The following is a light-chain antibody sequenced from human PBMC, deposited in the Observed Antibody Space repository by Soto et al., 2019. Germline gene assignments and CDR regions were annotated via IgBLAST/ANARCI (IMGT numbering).Light chain of an antibody. CDR1: SSDVGTYNL. V-gene: IGLV2-23*02. Sequence: QSVLTQPASVSGSPGQSITISCTGTSSDVGTYNLVSWYQQHPGKAPKLMIFEVNKRPSGVSNRFSGSKSGNTASLTISGLQAEDEADYYCCSYGGSSSLDVVFGGGTKVTVL. J-gene: IGLJ2*01. CDR2: EVN. CDR3: CSYGGSSSLDVV.